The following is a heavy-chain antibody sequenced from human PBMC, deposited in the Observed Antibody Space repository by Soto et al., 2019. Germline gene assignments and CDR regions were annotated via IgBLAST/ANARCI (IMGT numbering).Heavy chain of an antibody. Sequence: SETLSLTCAVYGGSFSCYYWSWIRQPPGKGLEWIGEINHSGSTNYNPSLKSRVTISVDTSKNQFSLKLSSVTAADTAVYYCARGXLSRGYCSGGSCYYFDYWGRGTLVTVSS. V-gene: IGHV4-34*01. D-gene: IGHD2-15*01. CDR1: GGSFSCYY. CDR3: ARGXLSRGYCSGGSCYYFDY. J-gene: IGHJ4*02. CDR2: INHSGST.